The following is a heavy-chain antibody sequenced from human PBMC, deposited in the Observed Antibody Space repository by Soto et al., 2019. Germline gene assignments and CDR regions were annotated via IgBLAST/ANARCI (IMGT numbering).Heavy chain of an antibody. Sequence: ASVKVSCKASGYTFTSYAMHWVRQAPGQRLEWMGWINAGNGNTKYSQKFQGRVTITRDTSASTAYMELSSLRSEDTAVYYCAIDRDDYGDYGAFHIWGQGTIVSVSS. J-gene: IGHJ3*02. D-gene: IGHD4-17*01. CDR3: AIDRDDYGDYGAFHI. CDR1: GYTFTSYA. CDR2: INAGNGNT. V-gene: IGHV1-3*01.